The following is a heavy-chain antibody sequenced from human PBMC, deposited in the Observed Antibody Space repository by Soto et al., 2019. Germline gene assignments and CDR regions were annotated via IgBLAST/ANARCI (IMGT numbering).Heavy chain of an antibody. V-gene: IGHV6-1*01. CDR3: ARAPTGRDIVVVPAAPRAFDI. CDR2: TYYRSKWYN. CDR1: GDSVSSNSAA. D-gene: IGHD2-2*01. J-gene: IGHJ3*02. Sequence: SQTLSLTCAISGDSVSSNSAAWNWIRQSPSRGLEWLGRTYYRSKWYNDYAVSVNSRITINPDTSKNQFSLQLNSVTPEDTAVYYCARAPTGRDIVVVPAAPRAFDIWGQGTMVTVSS.